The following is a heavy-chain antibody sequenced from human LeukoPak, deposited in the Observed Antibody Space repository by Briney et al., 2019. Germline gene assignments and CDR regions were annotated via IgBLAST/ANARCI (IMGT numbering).Heavy chain of an antibody. D-gene: IGHD4-17*01. J-gene: IGHJ4*02. CDR2: IWYDGSNK. Sequence: GGSLRLSCAASGFTFSSYGMHWVRQAPGKGLEWVAVIWYDGSNKYYADSVKGRFTISKDNAKNSLYLQMNSLRAEDTAVYYCARAGGSTVSHSDYWGQGTLVTVSS. V-gene: IGHV3-33*01. CDR3: ARAGGSTVSHSDY. CDR1: GFTFSSYG.